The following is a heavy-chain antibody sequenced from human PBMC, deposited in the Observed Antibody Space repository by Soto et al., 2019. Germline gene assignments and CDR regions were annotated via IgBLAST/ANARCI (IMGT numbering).Heavy chain of an antibody. J-gene: IGHJ4*02. V-gene: IGHV1-18*01. CDR3: ARVERTTMRRSDF. Sequence: QVQLVQSGAELKKPGTSVRVSCKASGYDFINYGFNWVRQAPGQGLEWMGWISAYNGNTNYARNLQGRVTITTDTATSTAYMELGSLRYDDTAVYYCARVERTTMRRSDFWGQGTLVTVSS. CDR1: GYDFINYG. CDR2: ISAYNGNT. D-gene: IGHD5-18*01.